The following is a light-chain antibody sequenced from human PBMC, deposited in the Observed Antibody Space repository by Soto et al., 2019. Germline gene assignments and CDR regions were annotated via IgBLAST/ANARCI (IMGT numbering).Light chain of an antibody. CDR3: QQRKNWPIT. CDR1: QSVSTS. CDR2: DAS. J-gene: IGKJ5*01. V-gene: IGKV3-11*01. Sequence: EIVLTQSPATLSLSPGERATLSCRASQSVSTSLIWYQQRPVQPPRLLIYDASNRATGIPARFSGSGSGTDFTLTISSLEPEDFAVYYCQQRKNWPITFGQGTRLEIK.